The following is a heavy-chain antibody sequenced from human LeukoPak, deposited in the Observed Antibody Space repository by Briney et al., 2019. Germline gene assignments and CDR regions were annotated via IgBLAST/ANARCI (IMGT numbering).Heavy chain of an antibody. CDR2: IYYSGST. CDR3: AREPPGVDDAFDI. V-gene: IGHV4-59*01. Sequence: SETLSLTCTVSGGSISSYYWSWIRQLPGKGLEWIGYIYYSGSTNYNPSLKSRVTISIDTSKNQFSLKLSSVTAADTAVYYCAREPPGVDDAFDIWGQGTMVTVSS. J-gene: IGHJ3*02. CDR1: GGSISSYY.